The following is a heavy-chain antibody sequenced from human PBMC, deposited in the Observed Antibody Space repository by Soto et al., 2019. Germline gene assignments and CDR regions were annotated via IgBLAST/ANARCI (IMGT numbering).Heavy chain of an antibody. CDR3: TRALNEDCSSTSCYSYYGSDPEVY. J-gene: IGHJ4*02. CDR2: IRSKAYGGTT. CDR1: GFTFGDYA. D-gene: IGHD2-2*01. V-gene: IGHV3-49*03. Sequence: GSLRLSCTASGFTFGDYAMSWFRQAPGKGLEWVGFIRSKAYGGTTEYAASVKGRFTISRDDSKSIAYLQMNSLKTEDTAVYYCTRALNEDCSSTSCYSYYGSDPEVYWGQGTLVTVSS.